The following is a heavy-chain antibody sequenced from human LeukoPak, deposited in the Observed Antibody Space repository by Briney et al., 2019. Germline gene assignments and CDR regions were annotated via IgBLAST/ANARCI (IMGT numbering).Heavy chain of an antibody. CDR1: GGSISSYY. Sequence: SETLSLTCTVSGGSISSYYWSWIRQPPGKGLEWIGYIYYSGSTNYNPSLKSRVTISVDTSKNQFSLKLSSVTAADTAVYYCASARGGYSYGLTPFDYWGQGTLVTVSS. J-gene: IGHJ4*02. CDR2: IYYSGST. V-gene: IGHV4-59*01. D-gene: IGHD5-18*01. CDR3: ASARGGYSYGLTPFDY.